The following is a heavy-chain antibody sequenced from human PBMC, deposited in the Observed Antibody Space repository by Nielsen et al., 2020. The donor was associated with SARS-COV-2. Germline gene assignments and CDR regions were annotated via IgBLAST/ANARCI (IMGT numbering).Heavy chain of an antibody. D-gene: IGHD6-13*01. J-gene: IGHJ6*02. Sequence: GLELGAVISYDGSNKYYADSVKGRFTISRDNSKNTLYLQMNSLRAEDTAVYYCAKDLRSSSWGRYYYYYGMDVWGQGTTVTVSS. CDR3: AKDLRSSSWGRYYYYYGMDV. CDR2: ISYDGSNK. V-gene: IGHV3-30*18.